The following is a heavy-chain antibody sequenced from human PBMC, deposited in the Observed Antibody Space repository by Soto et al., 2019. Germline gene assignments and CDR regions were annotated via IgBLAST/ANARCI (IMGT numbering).Heavy chain of an antibody. J-gene: IGHJ6*02. V-gene: IGHV3-15*01. CDR3: TTGLSITGTRLYYYYYGMDV. Sequence: PGGSLRLSCAASGFTFSNAWMSWVRQAPGKGLEWVGRIKSKTDGGTTDYAAPVKGRFTISRDDSKNTLYLQMNSLKTEDTAVYYCTTGLSITGTRLYYYYYGMDVWGQGTTVTVSS. CDR1: GFTFSNAW. CDR2: IKSKTDGGTT. D-gene: IGHD1-7*01.